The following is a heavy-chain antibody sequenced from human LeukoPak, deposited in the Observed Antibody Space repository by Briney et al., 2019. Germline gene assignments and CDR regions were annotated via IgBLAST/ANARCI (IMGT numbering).Heavy chain of an antibody. CDR1: GFTFSSYG. Sequence: GGSLRLSCAASGFTFSSYGMHWVRQAPGKGLEWVAVISYDGSNKYYADSVKGRFTISRDNSKNTLYLQMNSLRAEDTAVYYCARLLKDTYGAFDYWGQGTLVTVSS. CDR2: ISYDGSNK. J-gene: IGHJ4*02. D-gene: IGHD4/OR15-4a*01. V-gene: IGHV3-30*03. CDR3: ARLLKDTYGAFDY.